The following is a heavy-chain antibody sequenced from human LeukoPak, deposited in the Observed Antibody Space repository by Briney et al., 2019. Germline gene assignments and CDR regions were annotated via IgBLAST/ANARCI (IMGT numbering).Heavy chain of an antibody. CDR3: ARKACDAFDI. CDR1: GFTFSSYP. J-gene: IGHJ3*02. V-gene: IGHV3-21*01. Sequence: PGGSLRLSCAASGFTFSSYPMNWVRQAPGKGLEWVSPIRSSSSYMYYADSVKGRFIVSRDNAKNSLYLQVNSLRAEDTAVYYCARKACDAFDIWDQGTMVTVSS. CDR2: IRSSSSYM.